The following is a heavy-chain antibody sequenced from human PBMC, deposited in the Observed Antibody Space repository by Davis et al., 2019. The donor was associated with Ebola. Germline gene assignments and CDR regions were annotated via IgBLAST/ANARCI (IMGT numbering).Heavy chain of an antibody. V-gene: IGHV4-34*01. J-gene: IGHJ5*02. CDR3: ARGIGSVTARFDP. Sequence: WIGEINHSGSTNYTPSLKSRVTISVDTSKNQFSLKLSSVTAADTAVYYCARGIGSVTARFDPWGQGTLVTVSS. D-gene: IGHD5/OR15-5a*01. CDR2: INHSGST.